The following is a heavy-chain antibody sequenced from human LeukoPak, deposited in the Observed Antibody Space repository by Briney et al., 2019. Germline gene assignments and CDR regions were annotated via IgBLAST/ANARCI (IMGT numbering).Heavy chain of an antibody. Sequence: GGSLRLSCAASGFTFSSYAMSWVRQAPGKGLEWVSAISGSGGSTYYADSVKGRFTISRDNSKNTLYLQMNSLRAEDTAVYYCAVPNRGYSYGPFDYWGQGTLVTVSS. V-gene: IGHV3-23*01. J-gene: IGHJ4*02. CDR1: GFTFSSYA. CDR3: AVPNRGYSYGPFDY. D-gene: IGHD5-18*01. CDR2: ISGSGGST.